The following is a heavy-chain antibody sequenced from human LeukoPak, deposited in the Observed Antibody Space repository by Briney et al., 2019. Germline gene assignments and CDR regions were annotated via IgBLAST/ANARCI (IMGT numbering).Heavy chain of an antibody. CDR1: GGSISSYY. Sequence: TSETLSLTCTVSGGSISSYYWSWIRQPPGKGLEWIGYIYYSGSTNYNPSLKSRVTISVDTTKNQFSLKLSSVTAADTAMYYCARGSSNFYGSGSSLGRPEQFYSYGMDVWGQGTTVTVSS. V-gene: IGHV4-59*01. J-gene: IGHJ6*02. D-gene: IGHD3-10*01. CDR3: ARGSSNFYGSGSSLGRPEQFYSYGMDV. CDR2: IYYSGST.